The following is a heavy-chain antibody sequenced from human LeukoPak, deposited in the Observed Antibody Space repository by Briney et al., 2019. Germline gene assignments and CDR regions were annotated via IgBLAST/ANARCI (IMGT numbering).Heavy chain of an antibody. CDR2: IYWDDDK. CDR1: GFSLSTSGVG. Sequence: SGPTLVNPTQTLTLTCTFSGFSLSTSGVGVGWIRQPPGKALEWLALIYWDDDKRYSPSLRSRLTITKDTSKNQVVLTMTNMDPVDTATYYCAYRRTAMVTDYFHSWGQGTLVTVSS. CDR3: AYRRTAMVTDYFHS. D-gene: IGHD5-18*01. V-gene: IGHV2-5*02. J-gene: IGHJ4*02.